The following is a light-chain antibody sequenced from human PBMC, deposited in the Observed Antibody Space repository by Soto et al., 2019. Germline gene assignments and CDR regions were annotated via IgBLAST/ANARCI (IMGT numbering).Light chain of an antibody. CDR1: QVISNF. V-gene: IGKV1-9*01. J-gene: IGKJ4*01. Sequence: DIQLTQSPSFLSASVGDRVTFTCRASQVISNFLAWYQQKPGEAPKLLIYAASTLQSGVPSRFSGSGSGTAFTRTISSLQPEDSATDDCQQLNSYPLTCGEGTKVEIK. CDR3: QQLNSYPLT. CDR2: AAS.